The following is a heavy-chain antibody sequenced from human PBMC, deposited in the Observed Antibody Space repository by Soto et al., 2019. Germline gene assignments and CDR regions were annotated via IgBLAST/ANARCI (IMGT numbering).Heavy chain of an antibody. D-gene: IGHD5-12*01. V-gene: IGHV3-21*01. J-gene: IGHJ4*02. CDR2: ISSSSSYI. CDR3: ARDKGYGHSDDY. CDR1: GFTFSSYS. Sequence: LRLSCAASGFTFSSYSMNWVRQAPGKGLEWVSSISSSSSYIYYADSVKGRFTISRDNAKNSLYLQMNSLRAEDTAVYYCARDKGYGHSDDYWGQGTRATVSP.